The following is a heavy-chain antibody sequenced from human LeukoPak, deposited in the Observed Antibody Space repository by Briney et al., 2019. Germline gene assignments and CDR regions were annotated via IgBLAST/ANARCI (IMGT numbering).Heavy chain of an antibody. Sequence: GGSLRLACGVSGFTFSSYSMNWVRQAPGKGLEWVSFISTSSSYIYYADSVEGRFTISRDNARNPLYLQMNSLRPENTAVYYCASQTTRHCPIAVADYFDYWGQGTLVTVSS. CDR3: ASQTTRHCPIAVADYFDY. CDR1: GFTFSSYS. D-gene: IGHD6-19*01. V-gene: IGHV3-21*01. J-gene: IGHJ4*02. CDR2: ISTSSSYI.